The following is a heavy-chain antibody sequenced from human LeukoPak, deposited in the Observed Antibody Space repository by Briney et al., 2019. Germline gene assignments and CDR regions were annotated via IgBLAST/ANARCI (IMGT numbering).Heavy chain of an antibody. CDR1: EFTFNHHA. CDR2: ISGGGGST. Sequence: GGSLRLSCAASEFTFNHHAMSWVRQAPGKGPEWVSSISGGGGSTYYADSVKGRFTISRDNSKNTLFLQMSSLTAGDTAVYYCAKSAYYDSSGFYREYYFDHWGQGTLVTVSS. CDR3: AKSAYYDSSGFYREYYFDH. D-gene: IGHD3-22*01. V-gene: IGHV3-23*01. J-gene: IGHJ4*02.